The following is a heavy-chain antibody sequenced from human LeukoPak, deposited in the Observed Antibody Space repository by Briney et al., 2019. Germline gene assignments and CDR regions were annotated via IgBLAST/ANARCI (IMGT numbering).Heavy chain of an antibody. CDR3: ARARIAVAGTTYYFDY. J-gene: IGHJ4*02. CDR1: GGSISSYY. CDR2: IYTSGST. D-gene: IGHD6-19*01. Sequence: SETLSLTCTVSGGSISSYYWSWIRQPAGKGLEWIGRIYTSGSTNYNPSLKSRVTMSVDTSKNQFSLKLSSVTAADTAVYYCARARIAVAGTTYYFDYWGQGTLVTVSS. V-gene: IGHV4-4*07.